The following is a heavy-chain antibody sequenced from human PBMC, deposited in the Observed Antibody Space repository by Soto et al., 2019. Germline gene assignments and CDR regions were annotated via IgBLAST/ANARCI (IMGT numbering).Heavy chain of an antibody. Sequence: QVQLMQSGAEVKKPGASVKVSCKASGYTFTTYGISWVRQVPGQGLEWMGWINTYNGNTNYAQKLQGRVTMTTDTSTSTAYMELRALRFDDAAVYYCARHFYGSGSSHYGMDVWGQGPTVNVSS. D-gene: IGHD3-10*01. V-gene: IGHV1-18*01. CDR1: GYTFTTYG. CDR2: INTYNGNT. CDR3: ARHFYGSGSSHYGMDV. J-gene: IGHJ6*02.